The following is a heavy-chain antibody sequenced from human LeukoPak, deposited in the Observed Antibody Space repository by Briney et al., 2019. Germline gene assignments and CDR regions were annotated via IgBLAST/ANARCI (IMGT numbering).Heavy chain of an antibody. V-gene: IGHV4-59*11. CDR2: IYDSGST. CDR1: GGYLGSHY. CDR3: ARGGVLKSVDY. Sequence: SETLSLTCTVSGGYLGSHYWTWIRQPPGKGLEWIGYIYDSGSTHYHPSLKSRVTISVDTSKNQFSLRLSSATAADTAVYYCARGGVLKSVDYWGQGTLVTVSS. J-gene: IGHJ4*02. D-gene: IGHD3-16*01.